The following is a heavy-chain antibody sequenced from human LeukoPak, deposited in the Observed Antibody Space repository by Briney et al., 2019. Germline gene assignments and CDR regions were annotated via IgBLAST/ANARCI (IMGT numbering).Heavy chain of an antibody. V-gene: IGHV4-30-2*03. J-gene: IGHJ4*02. Sequence: PSETLSLTCAVSGGSISSGGYSWSRIRQPPGKGLEWIGYIYHSGSTYYNPSLKSRVTISVVTSKNQFSLQLNSVTAADTAVYYCVRHDGRGGATMGALDSWGQGSLVTVSS. CDR3: VRHDGRGGATMGALDS. D-gene: IGHD5-12*01. CDR1: GGSISSGGYS. CDR2: IYHSGST.